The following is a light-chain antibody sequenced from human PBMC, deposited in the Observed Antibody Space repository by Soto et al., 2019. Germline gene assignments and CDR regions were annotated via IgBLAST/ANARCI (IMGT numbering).Light chain of an antibody. CDR1: QSVSNNY. Sequence: EIMLTQSPGTLSLSPGERATLSCRASQSVSNNYLAWYQQKPGQAPRLLIYGASNRATGIPDRFSGSGSGTDFTLTISRLEPEDFAVYYCQQYGSSGTFGQGTKADIK. CDR2: GAS. CDR3: QQYGSSGT. J-gene: IGKJ1*01. V-gene: IGKV3-20*01.